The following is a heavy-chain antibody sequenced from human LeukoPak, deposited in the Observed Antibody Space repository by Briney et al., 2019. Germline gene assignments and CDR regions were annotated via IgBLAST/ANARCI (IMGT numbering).Heavy chain of an antibody. J-gene: IGHJ6*02. D-gene: IGHD3-9*01. V-gene: IGHV3-11*01. CDR3: ARSIGLTGGGVDV. Sequence: SGRSLRLSCAASGFTFRDYNMNWVRQAPGKGLEWVSYITDSGSTIHYADSVNGRFTISRDNAKNSLYLQMNSLRAEDSAVYYCARSIGLTGGGVDVWGRGTTVTVSS. CDR2: ITDSGSTI. CDR1: GFTFRDYN.